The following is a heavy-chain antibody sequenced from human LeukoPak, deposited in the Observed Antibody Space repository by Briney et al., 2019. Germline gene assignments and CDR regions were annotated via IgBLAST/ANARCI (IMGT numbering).Heavy chain of an antibody. CDR3: ARSAGYYLPNP. J-gene: IGHJ5*02. CDR1: GGSFSGYY. D-gene: IGHD3-10*02. Sequence: SETLSLTCAVYGGSFSGYYWSWIRQPPRKGLEWIGEINHSGSTNYNPSLKSRVTISVDTSKNQFSLKLSSVTAADTAVYYCARSAGYYLPNPWGQGTLVTVSS. V-gene: IGHV4-34*01. CDR2: INHSGST.